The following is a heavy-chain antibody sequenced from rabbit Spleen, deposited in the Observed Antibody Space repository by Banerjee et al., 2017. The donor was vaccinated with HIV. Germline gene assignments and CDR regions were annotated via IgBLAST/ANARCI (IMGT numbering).Heavy chain of an antibody. Sequence: QSLEESGGDLVKPGASLTLTCKASGFSFSSSDYMCWVRQAPGKGLEWIACIEISSGSAWYASWAKGRFIITKTSSTTVTLQMTTLTAADTATYFCAGADYAACFNLWGPGTLVTVS. J-gene: IGHJ4*02. CDR2: IEISSGSA. CDR1: GFSFSSSDY. CDR3: AGADYAACFNL. D-gene: IGHD4-2*01. V-gene: IGHV1S40*01.